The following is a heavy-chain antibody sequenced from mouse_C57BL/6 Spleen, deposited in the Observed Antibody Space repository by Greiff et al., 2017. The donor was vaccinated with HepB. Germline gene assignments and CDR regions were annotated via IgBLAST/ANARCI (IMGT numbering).Heavy chain of an antibody. D-gene: IGHD2-4*01. J-gene: IGHJ3*01. CDR1: GYTFTDYN. CDR3: ASRNYDYPAWFAY. V-gene: IGHV1-18*01. Sequence: VQLQQSGPELVKPGASVKIPCKASGYTFTDYNMDWVKQSHGKSLEWIGDINPNNGGTIYNQKFKGKATLTVDKSSSTAYMELRSLTSEDTAVYYCASRNYDYPAWFAYWGQGTLVTVSA. CDR2: INPNNGGT.